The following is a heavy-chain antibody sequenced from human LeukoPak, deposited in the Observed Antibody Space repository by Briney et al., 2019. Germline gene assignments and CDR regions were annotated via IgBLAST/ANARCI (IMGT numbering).Heavy chain of an antibody. V-gene: IGHV3-15*01. Sequence: GGSLRLSGATSGFIFNTAWMSWVRQAPGKGLEWVGRIKSKSDGGTIEYPAPVKGRFTISRDDSKNTLYLQMNSLKTEDTAVYYCVTEGYCSGGSCYYYWGQGTLVTVSS. CDR2: IKSKSDGGTI. CDR1: GFIFNTAW. J-gene: IGHJ4*02. D-gene: IGHD2-15*01. CDR3: VTEGYCSGGSCYYY.